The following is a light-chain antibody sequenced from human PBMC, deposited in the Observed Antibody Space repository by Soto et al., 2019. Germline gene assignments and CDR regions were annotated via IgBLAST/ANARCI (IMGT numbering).Light chain of an antibody. V-gene: IGLV1-51*01. Sequence: QSVLTQPPSMSAAPGQKVTISCSGSSSNIENNYVSWYQQDPGTAPKLLIYDNNRRPSGIPDRFSGSKSGTSATLGITGLQPGDEAHYYCVKWDSSLSVVVFGGGTKLTVL. CDR2: DNN. J-gene: IGLJ2*01. CDR1: SSNIENNY. CDR3: VKWDSSLSVVV.